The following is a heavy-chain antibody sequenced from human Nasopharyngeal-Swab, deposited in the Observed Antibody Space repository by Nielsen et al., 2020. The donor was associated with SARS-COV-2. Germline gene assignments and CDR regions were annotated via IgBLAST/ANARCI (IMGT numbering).Heavy chain of an antibody. Sequence: SVKVSCKASGGTFSSYAISWVRQAPGQGLEWMGGIIPILGIANYAQKFQGRVTITADKSTSTAYMELSSLRSEDTAVYYCARVDDSSSWYRYRDPAEYFQHWGQGTLVTVSS. CDR3: ARVDDSSSWYRYRDPAEYFQH. CDR2: IIPILGIA. CDR1: GGTFSSYA. V-gene: IGHV1-69*10. D-gene: IGHD6-13*01. J-gene: IGHJ1*01.